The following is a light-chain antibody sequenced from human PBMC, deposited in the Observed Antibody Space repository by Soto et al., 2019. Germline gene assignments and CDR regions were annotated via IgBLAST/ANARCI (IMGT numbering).Light chain of an antibody. J-gene: IGKJ5*01. Sequence: EVVLTQSPATLSLSPGERATLSCRASQSVRNYLAWYQQTPGQAPRLLIYDTLNRATVIPARFSGSGSDTDFPVTISSLEPEDFAIYYCQQRYSWSPVTFCQGTRLEIK. CDR3: QQRYSWSPVT. V-gene: IGKV3-11*01. CDR1: QSVRNY. CDR2: DTL.